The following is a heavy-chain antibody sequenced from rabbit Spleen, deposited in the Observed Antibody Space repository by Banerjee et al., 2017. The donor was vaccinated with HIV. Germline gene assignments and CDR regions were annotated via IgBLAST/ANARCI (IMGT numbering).Heavy chain of an antibody. Sequence: QSLEESGGDLVKPGASLTLTCTASGVSFTSNYYMCWVRQAPGKGLEWISCIAGDSSGFTYYANWAKGRFTISKTSSTTVTLRMTSLTAADRATYFCARDLVGVIGWNFYLWGPGTLVTVS. D-gene: IGHD1-1*01. CDR2: IAGDSSGFT. CDR3: ARDLVGVIGWNFYL. V-gene: IGHV1S40*01. J-gene: IGHJ4*01. CDR1: GVSFTSNYY.